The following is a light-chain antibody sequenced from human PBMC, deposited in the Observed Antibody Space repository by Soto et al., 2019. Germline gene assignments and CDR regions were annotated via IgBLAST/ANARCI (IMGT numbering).Light chain of an antibody. CDR1: QSLLYSSNNKNY. CDR3: QQYYRTPRT. J-gene: IGKJ1*01. V-gene: IGKV4-1*01. CDR2: WAS. Sequence: VIKRSQESRAGNLGECARMKYKSRQSLLYSSNNKNYFAWYQQKPGQPPKLLIYWASTRESGVPDRFSGSGSGTDFTLTISSLQAEDVPVYYCQQYYRTPRTFGQGAKVDIK.